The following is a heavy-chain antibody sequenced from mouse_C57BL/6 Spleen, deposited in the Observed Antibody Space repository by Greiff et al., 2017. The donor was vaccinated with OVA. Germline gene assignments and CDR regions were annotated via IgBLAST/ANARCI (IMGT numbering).Heavy chain of an antibody. CDR3: ARREPYYGLYAMDY. V-gene: IGHV1-64*01. Sequence: QVQLQQPGAELVKPGASVKLSCKASGYTFTSYWMHWVKQRPGQGLEWIGMIHPNSGSTNYNEKFKSKATLTVDKSSSTAYMQLSSLTSEDSAVYYGARREPYYGLYAMDYWGQGTSVTVSS. J-gene: IGHJ4*01. CDR1: GYTFTSYW. D-gene: IGHD1-1*02. CDR2: IHPNSGST.